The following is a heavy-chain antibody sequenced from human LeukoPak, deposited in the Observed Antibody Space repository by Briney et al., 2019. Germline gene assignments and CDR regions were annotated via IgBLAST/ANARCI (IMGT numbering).Heavy chain of an antibody. V-gene: IGHV3-30-3*01. CDR1: GFXLSRFA. CDR3: AREADSGYYRTVDY. Sequence: GGSLRLSCRASGFXLSRFAMHWVRQAPGKGLEWLGHMSDDGSEKHYVDSVRGRFTISRDPSKNTLYLEMTSLRTEDTAVYYCAREADSGYYRTVDYWGQGTMVTVS. J-gene: IGHJ4*02. CDR2: MSDDGSEK. D-gene: IGHD2-15*01.